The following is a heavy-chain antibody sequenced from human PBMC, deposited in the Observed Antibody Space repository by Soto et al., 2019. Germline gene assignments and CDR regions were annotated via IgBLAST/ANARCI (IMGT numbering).Heavy chain of an antibody. D-gene: IGHD6-6*01. CDR1: GGSISSGGYS. V-gene: IGHV4-30-2*01. Sequence: SETLSLTCAVSGGSISSGGYSWSWIRQPPGKGLEWIGYIYHSGSTYYNPSLKSRVTISVDRSKNQSSLKLSSVTAADTALYYCARSIGPAAGWYFDVWGQGILVTVS. J-gene: IGHJ4*02. CDR3: ARSIGPAAGWYFDV. CDR2: IYHSGST.